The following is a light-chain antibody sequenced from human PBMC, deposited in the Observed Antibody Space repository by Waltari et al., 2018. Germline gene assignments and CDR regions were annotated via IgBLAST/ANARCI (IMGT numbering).Light chain of an antibody. CDR3: QKYGSLPAT. CDR1: QSISKY. CDR2: DAS. J-gene: IGKJ1*01. V-gene: IGKV3-20*01. Sequence: ETMLTQSPGTLSFSPGERATLSCRASQSISKYLAWYQQKPGQAPRLLIYDASIRATGIPDRFSGSGYGTDFSLTISRLEPEDYAVYYCQKYGSLPATFGRGTKVEIK.